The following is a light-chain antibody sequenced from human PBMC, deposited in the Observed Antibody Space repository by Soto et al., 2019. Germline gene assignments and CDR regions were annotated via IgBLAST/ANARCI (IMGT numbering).Light chain of an antibody. J-gene: IGLJ3*02. Sequence: QSALTQPASVSGSPGQSITISCTGTSSDVGGCNSVSWYQQHPGKAPKLMIYEVSNRPSGVSDRFSGSKSGNTASLTISGLQAEDEAYYYCYSYTRASTWVFGGGTKLTVL. CDR2: EVS. CDR1: SSDVGGCNS. CDR3: YSYTRASTWV. V-gene: IGLV2-14*01.